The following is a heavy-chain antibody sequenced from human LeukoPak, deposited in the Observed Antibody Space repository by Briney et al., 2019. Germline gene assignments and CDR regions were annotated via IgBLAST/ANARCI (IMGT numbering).Heavy chain of an antibody. CDR1: GDSISSYY. CDR3: ARAVSGRFDY. D-gene: IGHD6-19*01. Sequence: SETLSLTCTVSGDSISSYYWSWIRQPPGKELEWIGYIYYSGSTSYNPSLKSRLTISLDTSKNQFSLRLSSVTAADTAIYYCARAVSGRFDYWGQGTLVTVSS. CDR2: IYYSGST. V-gene: IGHV4-59*08. J-gene: IGHJ4*02.